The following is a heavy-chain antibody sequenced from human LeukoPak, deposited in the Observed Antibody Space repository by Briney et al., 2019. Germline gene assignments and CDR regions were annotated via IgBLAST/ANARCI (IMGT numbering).Heavy chain of an antibody. CDR3: ARYSSGRTEAFDI. V-gene: IGHV1-46*01. D-gene: IGHD6-19*01. J-gene: IGHJ3*02. CDR2: INPSGGST. Sequence: ASVKVSCKASGYTFTSYGISWVRQAPGQGLEWMGIINPSGGSTSYAQKFQGRVTMTRDTSTSTVYMELSSLRSEDTAVYYCARYSSGRTEAFDIWGQGTMVTVSS. CDR1: GYTFTSYG.